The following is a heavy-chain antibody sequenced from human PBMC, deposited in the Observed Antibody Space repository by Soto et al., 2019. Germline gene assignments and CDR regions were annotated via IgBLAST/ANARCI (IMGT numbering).Heavy chain of an antibody. CDR1: GGSITSGVYY. V-gene: IGHV4-31*03. Sequence: QVQLQESGPGLVKPSQTLSLTCTVSGGSITSGVYYWSWIRQHPGKGLEWIGYIYYSGSTYYNPSLKSRVTISVDTSKNQFSLKLNSVTAADTAVYYCARGETDTLIPSPRFDPWGQGTLVTVSS. J-gene: IGHJ5*02. CDR3: ARGETDTLIPSPRFDP. CDR2: IYYSGST.